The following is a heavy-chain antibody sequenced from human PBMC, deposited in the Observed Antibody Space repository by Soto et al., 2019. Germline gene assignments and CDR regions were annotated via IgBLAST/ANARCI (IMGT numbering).Heavy chain of an antibody. Sequence: ASVKVSCKASGYTFTSYAMHWVRQAPGQRLEWMGWINAGNGNTKYSQKFQGRVTITRDTSASTAYMELSSLRSEDTAVYYCARDLGIAAAVGWFDPWGQGTLVTVSS. D-gene: IGHD6-13*01. CDR3: ARDLGIAAAVGWFDP. J-gene: IGHJ5*02. CDR1: GYTFTSYA. V-gene: IGHV1-3*01. CDR2: INAGNGNT.